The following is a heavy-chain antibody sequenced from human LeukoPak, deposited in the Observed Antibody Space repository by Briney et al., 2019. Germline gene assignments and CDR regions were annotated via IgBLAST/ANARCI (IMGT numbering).Heavy chain of an antibody. CDR1: GFTFSRDW. CDR3: ARRFYQTNVYDRHFDH. Sequence: GGSLRLSCAASGFTFSRDWMHWVRHAPGKGPEWVSRISDDGSITTYADSVQGRFTISRDNAKSTMFLQMNSLRAEDTAVYFCARRFYQTNVYDRHFDHWGQGILVTDSS. CDR2: ISDDGSIT. V-gene: IGHV3-74*03. J-gene: IGHJ4*02. D-gene: IGHD2-8*01.